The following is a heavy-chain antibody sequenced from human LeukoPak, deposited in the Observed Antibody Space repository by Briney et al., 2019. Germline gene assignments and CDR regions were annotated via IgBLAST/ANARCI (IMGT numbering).Heavy chain of an antibody. CDR2: ISHDGSNK. J-gene: IGHJ4*02. Sequence: GGSLRLSWAASGLTFSSYAMHWVRQAPGKGLEWLAFISHDGSNKYYAHSVKGRFTLSRDNSKNTLYLQMNSPRADDMAVYYGARDIAFDGTRPPDYWGQGTLVTASS. CDR1: GLTFSSYA. D-gene: IGHD3-3*02. V-gene: IGHV3-30*04. CDR3: ARDIAFDGTRPPDY.